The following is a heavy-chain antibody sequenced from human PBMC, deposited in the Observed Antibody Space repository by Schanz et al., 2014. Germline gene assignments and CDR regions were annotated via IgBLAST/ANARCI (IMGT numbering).Heavy chain of an antibody. CDR1: GFTFSNTW. D-gene: IGHD1-7*01. CDR3: ATWSGTRLFHN. J-gene: IGHJ4*02. V-gene: IGHV4-4*02. Sequence: VQLVESGGGLVKPGGSLRLSCAASGFTFSNTWMSWVRQSPGKGLEWIGEVNHGGYTNYNPSLKSRVTVSVDMSKKQFSLRLSSVTAADTAAYYCATWSGTRLFHNWGQGTLVTVSS. CDR2: VNHGGYT.